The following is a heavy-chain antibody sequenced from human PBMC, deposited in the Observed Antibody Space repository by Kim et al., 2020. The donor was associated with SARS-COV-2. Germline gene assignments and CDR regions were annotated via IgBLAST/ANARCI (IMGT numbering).Heavy chain of an antibody. Sequence: GSTAYNPSLKGRVTISIDTSKNQFSLKLNSVTAADTAVYYCTRYWSGLDYWGQGSLVSVSS. J-gene: IGHJ4*02. D-gene: IGHD3-3*01. V-gene: IGHV4-59*01. CDR2: GST. CDR3: TRYWSGLDY.